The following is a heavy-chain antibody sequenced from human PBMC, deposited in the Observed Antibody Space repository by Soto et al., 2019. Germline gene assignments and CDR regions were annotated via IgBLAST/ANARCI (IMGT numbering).Heavy chain of an antibody. Sequence: PGGSLRLSCAASGFTFSRYAMTWVRQAPGKGLVWVSRIYFDGITTNYADSVKGRLTVSRDNAKNTVYLHVNTLRDEDTAVYYCARGGAMGVDYWGQGTLVTVSS. CDR3: ARGGAMGVDY. J-gene: IGHJ4*02. D-gene: IGHD1-26*01. CDR2: IYFDGITT. CDR1: GFTFSRYA. V-gene: IGHV3-74*01.